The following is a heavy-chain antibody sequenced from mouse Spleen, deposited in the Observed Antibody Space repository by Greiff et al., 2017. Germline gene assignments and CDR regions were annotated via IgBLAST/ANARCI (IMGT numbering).Heavy chain of an antibody. V-gene: IGHV1-69*01. CDR3: ARPSTTVVATPFDY. Sequence: QVQLQQPGAELVMPGASVKLSCKASGYTFTSYWMHWVKQRPGQGLEWIGEIDPSDSYTNYNQKFKGKATLTVDKSSSTAYMQLSSLTSEDSAVYYCARPSTTVVATPFDYWGQGTTLTVSS. J-gene: IGHJ2*01. CDR2: IDPSDSYT. CDR1: GYTFTSYW. D-gene: IGHD1-1*01.